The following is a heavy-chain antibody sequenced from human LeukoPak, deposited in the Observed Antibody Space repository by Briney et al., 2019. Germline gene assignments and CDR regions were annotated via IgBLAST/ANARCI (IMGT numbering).Heavy chain of an antibody. Sequence: PSETLSLTCTVSGGSISSSSYYWGWIRQPPGKGLERIGSIYYSGSTYYNPSLKSRVTISVDTSKNQFSLKLSSVTAADTAVYYCARLVYRGYSYGGWFDPWGQGTLVTVSS. CDR1: GGSISSSSYY. CDR3: ARLVYRGYSYGGWFDP. V-gene: IGHV4-39*01. J-gene: IGHJ5*02. CDR2: IYYSGST. D-gene: IGHD5-18*01.